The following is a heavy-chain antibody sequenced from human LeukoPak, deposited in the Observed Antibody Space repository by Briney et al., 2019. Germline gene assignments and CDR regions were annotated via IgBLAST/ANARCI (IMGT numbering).Heavy chain of an antibody. CDR3: ARNLDPYSMFDP. V-gene: IGHV4-4*07. CDR2: IYTSGST. J-gene: IGHJ5*02. D-gene: IGHD4-11*01. CDR1: GGSISSYY. Sequence: SETLSLTCTVSGGSISSYYWSWIRQPAGKGLEWIGRIYTSGSTNYNPSLKGRVTMSVDTSKNQFSLKLSSVTAADTAVYYCARNLDPYSMFDPWGQGTLVTVSS.